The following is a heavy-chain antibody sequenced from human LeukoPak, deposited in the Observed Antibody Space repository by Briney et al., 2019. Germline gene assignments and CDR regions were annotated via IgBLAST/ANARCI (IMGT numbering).Heavy chain of an antibody. CDR2: IYYSGST. CDR3: ARGPYSYDSSGAFDI. CDR1: GGSISSSSYY. D-gene: IGHD3-22*01. Sequence: SETLSLTCTVSGGSISSSSYYWGWIRQPPGKGLEGIGSIYYSGSTYYNPSLKSRVTISVDTSKNQFSLKLSSVTAADTAVYFCARGPYSYDSSGAFDIWGQGTMVTVSS. J-gene: IGHJ3*02. V-gene: IGHV4-39*07.